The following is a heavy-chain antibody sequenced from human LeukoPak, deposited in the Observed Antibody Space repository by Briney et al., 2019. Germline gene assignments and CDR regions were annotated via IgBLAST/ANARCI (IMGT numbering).Heavy chain of an antibody. D-gene: IGHD3-16*01. CDR3: ARLGGLDAFDI. J-gene: IGHJ3*02. Sequence: SQTLSLTCTVSGDSITSGRYYWSWIRQPPGKGLEWIGEINHSGSTNYNPSLKSRVTISVDTSKNQFSLKTNSVTAADTAVYYCARLGGLDAFDIWGQGTMVTVSS. CDR2: INHSGST. V-gene: IGHV4-34*01. CDR1: GDSITSGRYY.